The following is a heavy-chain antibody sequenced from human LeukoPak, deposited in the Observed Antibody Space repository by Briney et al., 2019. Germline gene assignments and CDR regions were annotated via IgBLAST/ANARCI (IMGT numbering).Heavy chain of an antibody. V-gene: IGHV3-33*08. D-gene: IGHD6-19*01. J-gene: IGHJ4*02. CDR3: ARVSSGEQWLAFDY. Sequence: PGGSLRLSCAASGFTFSSYAMSWVRQAPGKGLEWVAVIWNDGSNKYHADSVKGRFTISRDNSKNTLYLQMNSLRTDDTAVYYCARVSSGEQWLAFDYWGQGVLVTVFS. CDR1: GFTFSSYA. CDR2: IWNDGSNK.